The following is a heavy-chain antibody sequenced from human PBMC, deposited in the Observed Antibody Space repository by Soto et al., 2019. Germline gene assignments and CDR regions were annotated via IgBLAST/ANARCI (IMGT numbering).Heavy chain of an antibody. V-gene: IGHV3-33*01. Sequence: QVQLVESGGGVVQPGRSLRLSCAASGFTFSSYGMHWVRQAPGKGLEWVEVIWYDGSNKYYADSVKGRFTISRDNSKHTLYLQMNSLRAEDTAVYYCARAPYGDSNWFDPWGQGTLVTVSS. D-gene: IGHD4-17*01. J-gene: IGHJ5*02. CDR2: IWYDGSNK. CDR1: GFTFSSYG. CDR3: ARAPYGDSNWFDP.